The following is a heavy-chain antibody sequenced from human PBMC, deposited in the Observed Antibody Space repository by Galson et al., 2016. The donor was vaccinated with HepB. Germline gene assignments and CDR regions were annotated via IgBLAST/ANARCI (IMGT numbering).Heavy chain of an antibody. CDR2: IKVDGSET. CDR3: ARDHRTPIVATVSYYYFHGMDV. Sequence: SLRLSCAASGFTFRSYYMTWVRQAPGKGLEWVANIKVDGSETYYVDSVKGRFTISRDNAKNSLYLQMNSLRAEDTAVYYCARDHRTPIVATVSYYYFHGMDVWGQGTTVIVSS. V-gene: IGHV3-7*01. D-gene: IGHD5-12*01. CDR1: GFTFRSYY. J-gene: IGHJ6*02.